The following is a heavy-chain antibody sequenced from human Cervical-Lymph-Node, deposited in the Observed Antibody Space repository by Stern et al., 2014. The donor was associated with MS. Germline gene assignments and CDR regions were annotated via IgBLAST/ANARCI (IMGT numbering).Heavy chain of an antibody. D-gene: IGHD5-24*01. V-gene: IGHV5-51*03. Sequence: VQLVQSGAEVKKPGESLRISCEVSGYRFTNNWIGWVRQMPGKGLEWMGIIYPGDSETRYSPSFQGQVTILVDKSNTTTYLHWSSLKASDTAIYYCARRGHGYMGIDHWGQGTLVTVSS. CDR1: GYRFTNNW. CDR2: IYPGDSET. CDR3: ARRGHGYMGIDH. J-gene: IGHJ4*02.